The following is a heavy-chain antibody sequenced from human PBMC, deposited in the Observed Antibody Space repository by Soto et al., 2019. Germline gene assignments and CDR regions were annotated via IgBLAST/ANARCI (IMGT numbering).Heavy chain of an antibody. V-gene: IGHV1-2*04. D-gene: IGHD1-26*01. CDR3: AKATSIEGPYFDY. CDR1: GYTFTGYY. CDR2: INPNSGGT. J-gene: IGHJ4*02. Sequence: ASVKVSCKASGYTFTGYYMHWVRQAPGQGLEWMGWINPNSGGTNYAQKFQGWVTMTRDTSISTAYMELSRLRSDDTAVYYCAKATSIEGPYFDYWGRGTLVTVSS.